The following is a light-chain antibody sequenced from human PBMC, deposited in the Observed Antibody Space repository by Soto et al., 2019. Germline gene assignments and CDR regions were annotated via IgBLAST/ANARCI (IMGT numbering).Light chain of an antibody. CDR1: SSDVGTYNY. V-gene: IGLV2-14*01. J-gene: IGLJ1*01. CDR3: SSYSTSSILYV. Sequence: QSALTQPASVSGSLGQSITISCTGTSSDVGTYNYVSWYQHHPGKAPRLMIYEVTNRPSGVSNRFSGSKSGNTASLTISGLQAEDEADYYCSSYSTSSILYVFGTGTKVTVL. CDR2: EVT.